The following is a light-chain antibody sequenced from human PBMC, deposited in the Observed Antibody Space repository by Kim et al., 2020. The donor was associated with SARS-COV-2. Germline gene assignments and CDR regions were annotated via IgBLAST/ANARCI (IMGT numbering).Light chain of an antibody. CDR1: ALPNQY. V-gene: IGLV3-25*03. J-gene: IGLJ3*02. CDR3: QSSDSSDTFWV. Sequence: QRQTARITCSGDALPNQYAYWFQQKPGQAPVLVIYEDTERPSGIPERFSGSTSGTTVTLTISGVQAEDEADYYCQSSDSSDTFWVFGGGTKVTVL. CDR2: EDT.